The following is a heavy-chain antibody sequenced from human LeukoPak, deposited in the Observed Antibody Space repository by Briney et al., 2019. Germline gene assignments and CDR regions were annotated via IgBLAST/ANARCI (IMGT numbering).Heavy chain of an antibody. J-gene: IGHJ2*01. D-gene: IGHD5-24*01. CDR1: GGSISSGSYY. V-gene: IGHV4-61*02. Sequence: PSQTLSLTCSVSGGSISSGSYYWSWIRQPAGKGLEWIGRASTSGSTNYNPSLKSRVTISVDTSKNQFSLKLNSVTAADTAVYYCARDRIEMNTINRWYFDLWGRGALVTVSS. CDR3: ARDRIEMNTINRWYFDL. CDR2: ASTSGST.